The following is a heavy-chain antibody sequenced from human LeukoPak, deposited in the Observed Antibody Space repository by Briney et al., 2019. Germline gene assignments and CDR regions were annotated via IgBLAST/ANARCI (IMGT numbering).Heavy chain of an antibody. D-gene: IGHD6-19*01. CDR2: IYTSGST. CDR1: GGSISSGSYY. Sequence: SQTLSLTCTVSGGSISSGSYYWSWIRQPAGKGLKWIGRIYTSGSTNYNPSLKSRVTISVDTSKNQFSLKLSSVPAADTAVYYCASTRNPSTIALAGRSFDYWGQGTLVTVSS. V-gene: IGHV4-61*02. CDR3: ASTRNPSTIALAGRSFDY. J-gene: IGHJ4*02.